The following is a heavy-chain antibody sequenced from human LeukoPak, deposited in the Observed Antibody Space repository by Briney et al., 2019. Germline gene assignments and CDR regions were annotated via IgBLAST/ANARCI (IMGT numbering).Heavy chain of an antibody. V-gene: IGHV3-21*01. CDR2: ISSSSSYI. J-gene: IGHJ3*02. CDR3: ARDIKEKRPSTLSIAASSGDAFDI. CDR1: GFTFSSYS. D-gene: IGHD6-6*01. Sequence: GGSLRLSCAASGFTFSSYSMNWVRQAPGKGLEWVSSISSSSSYIYYADSVKGRFTISRDNAKNSLYLQMNSLRAEDTAVYYCARDIKEKRPSTLSIAASSGDAFDIWGQGTMVTVSS.